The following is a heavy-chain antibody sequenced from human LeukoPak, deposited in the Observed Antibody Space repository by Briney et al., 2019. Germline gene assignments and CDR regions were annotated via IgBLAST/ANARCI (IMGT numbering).Heavy chain of an antibody. CDR3: ARDQGASSSAYYHFDY. Sequence: GGSLRLSCAASGFTFSSYSMNWVRQAPGKGLEWVSYISSSSSIIYYADSVKGRFTISRDNAKNSLYLQMNSLRAEDTAVYYCARDQGASSSAYYHFDYWGQGTLVTVSS. V-gene: IGHV3-48*04. D-gene: IGHD6-13*01. J-gene: IGHJ4*02. CDR2: ISSSSSII. CDR1: GFTFSSYS.